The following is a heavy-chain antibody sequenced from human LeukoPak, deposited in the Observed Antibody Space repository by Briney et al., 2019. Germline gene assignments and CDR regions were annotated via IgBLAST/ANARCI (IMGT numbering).Heavy chain of an antibody. D-gene: IGHD3-22*01. CDR3: ARDRTYYYDI. CDR2: IYTSGST. V-gene: IGHV4-61*02. J-gene: IGHJ4*01. CDR1: GGSISSGSYY. Sequence: SETLSLTCTVSGGSISSGSYYWSWTRQPAGKGLEWIGRIYTSGSTNYNPSLKSRVTISVDTSKNQSSLKLSSVTAADTAVYYCARDRTYYYDIWGQGTLVTVSS.